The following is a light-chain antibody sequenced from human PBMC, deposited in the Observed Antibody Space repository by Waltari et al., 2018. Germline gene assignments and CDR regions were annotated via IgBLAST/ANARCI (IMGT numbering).Light chain of an antibody. Sequence: SALTQPRSVSGSPGQSVTISCTGTTNDLGSYNYVSWYQQHPGKAPNLIILDVTNRPSGVPDRLSGSKSGNTASLTISGLRAEDEAEYYCCSYAGSYTWVFGGGTKLTVV. V-gene: IGLV2-11*01. J-gene: IGLJ3*02. CDR1: TNDLGSYNY. CDR2: DVT. CDR3: CSYAGSYTWV.